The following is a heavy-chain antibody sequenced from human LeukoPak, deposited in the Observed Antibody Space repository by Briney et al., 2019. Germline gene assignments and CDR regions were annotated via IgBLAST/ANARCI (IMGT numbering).Heavy chain of an antibody. D-gene: IGHD6-13*01. J-gene: IGHJ5*02. CDR2: IYHSGNT. CDR1: GGSISSGGYY. V-gene: IGHV4-30-2*01. CDR3: ARGGESSSWYVRGHHPNWFDP. Sequence: SETLSLTCSVSGGSISSGGYYWSWIRQPPGKGLEWIGYIYHSGNTYYNPSLKSRVTISVDRSKNQFSLKLSSVTAADTAVYYCARGGESSSWYVRGHHPNWFDPWGQGTLVTASS.